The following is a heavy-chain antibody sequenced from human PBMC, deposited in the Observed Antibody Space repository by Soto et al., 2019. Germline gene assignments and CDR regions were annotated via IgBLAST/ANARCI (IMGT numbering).Heavy chain of an antibody. Sequence: SETLSLTCTVSGGSISSGGYYWSWIRQHPGKGLEWIGYIYYSGSTYYNPSLKSRVTISVDTSKNQFSLKLSSVTAEDTAVYYCARESGYDLYYGMDVWGQGTTVTVSS. CDR1: GGSISSGGYY. D-gene: IGHD5-12*01. CDR3: ARESGYDLYYGMDV. CDR2: IYYSGST. J-gene: IGHJ6*02. V-gene: IGHV4-31*03.